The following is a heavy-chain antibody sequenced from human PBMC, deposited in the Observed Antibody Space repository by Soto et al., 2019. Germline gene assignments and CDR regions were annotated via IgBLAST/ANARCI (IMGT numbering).Heavy chain of an antibody. Sequence: QVQLVESGGGVVQPGRSLRLSCAASGFTFSRYAMHWVRQAPGKGLEWVAVISYDGSNKYYADSVKGRFTISRDNSKNTLYLQMNSLRAEDTAVYYCARDNGAQKERATLDYWGQGTLVTVSS. CDR1: GFTFSRYA. J-gene: IGHJ4*02. D-gene: IGHD1-26*01. CDR2: ISYDGSNK. CDR3: ARDNGAQKERATLDY. V-gene: IGHV3-30-3*01.